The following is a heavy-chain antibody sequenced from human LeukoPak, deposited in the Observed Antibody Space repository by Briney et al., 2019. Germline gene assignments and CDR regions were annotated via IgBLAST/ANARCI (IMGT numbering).Heavy chain of an antibody. CDR3: ARHLPTITMIVVVMSAFDI. Sequence: PSETLSLTCTVSGVSISSSSYYWGWIRQPPGKGLEWIGSIYYSGSTYYNPSLKSRVTISVDTSKNQFSLKLSSVTAADTAVYYCARHLPTITMIVVVMSAFDIWGQGTMVTVSS. J-gene: IGHJ3*02. CDR2: IYYSGST. V-gene: IGHV4-39*01. D-gene: IGHD3-22*01. CDR1: GVSISSSSYY.